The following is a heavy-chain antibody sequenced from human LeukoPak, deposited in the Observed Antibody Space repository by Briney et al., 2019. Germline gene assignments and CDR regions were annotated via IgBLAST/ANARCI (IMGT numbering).Heavy chain of an antibody. D-gene: IGHD3-3*01. CDR3: ARSLGTTIFGVVIIKSWFDP. Sequence: PSETLSLTCTVSGGSISSSSYYWGWIRQPPGKGLEWIGSIYYSGSTYYNPSLKSRVTISVDTSKNQFSLKLSSVTAADTAVYYCARSLGTTIFGVVIIKSWFDPWGQGTLVTVSS. CDR1: GGSISSSSYY. CDR2: IYYSGST. V-gene: IGHV4-39*07. J-gene: IGHJ5*02.